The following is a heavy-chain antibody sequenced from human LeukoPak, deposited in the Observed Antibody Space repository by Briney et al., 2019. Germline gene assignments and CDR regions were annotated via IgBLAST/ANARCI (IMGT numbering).Heavy chain of an antibody. V-gene: IGHV4-34*01. CDR2: INHSGST. J-gene: IGHJ4*02. Sequence: KTSETLSLTCAVYGGSFSGYYWSWIRQPPGKGLEWIGEINHSGSTNYNPSLKSRVTISVDTSKNQFSLKLSSVTAADTAVYYCARINYYDGDDYWGQGTLVTVSS. D-gene: IGHD3-16*01. CDR3: ARINYYDGDDY. CDR1: GGSFSGYY.